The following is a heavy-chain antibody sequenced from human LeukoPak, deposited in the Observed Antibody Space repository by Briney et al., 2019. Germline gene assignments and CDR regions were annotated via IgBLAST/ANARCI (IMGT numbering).Heavy chain of an antibody. CDR3: ARGWGHDYKNWFDP. J-gene: IGHJ5*02. D-gene: IGHD4-11*01. CDR2: ISAYNGNT. Sequence: ASVKVSCKASGYTFTSYGISWVRQAPGQGLEWMGWISAYNGNTNYAQKLQGRVTMTTDTSTSTAYMELRSLRSDDTAAYYCARGWGHDYKNWFDPWGQGTLVTVSS. V-gene: IGHV1-18*01. CDR1: GYTFTSYG.